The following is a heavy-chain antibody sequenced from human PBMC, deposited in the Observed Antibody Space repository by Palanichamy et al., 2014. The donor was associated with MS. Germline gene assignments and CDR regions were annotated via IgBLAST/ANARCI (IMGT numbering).Heavy chain of an antibody. D-gene: IGHD5-12*01. J-gene: IGHJ5*02. CDR1: GGSIISRTYY. CDR2: IYYSGSP. CDR3: ARQGFKGYESRWFDP. V-gene: IGHV4-39*01. Sequence: QLQLQESGPGLVKPSETLSLTCSVSGGSIISRTYYWGWIRQPPGKGLEWIASIYYSGSPYYNPSLRSRVTISVDTSKNEFSLKLSSVTAADTAVYYCARQGFKGYESRWFDPWGQGTLVTVSS.